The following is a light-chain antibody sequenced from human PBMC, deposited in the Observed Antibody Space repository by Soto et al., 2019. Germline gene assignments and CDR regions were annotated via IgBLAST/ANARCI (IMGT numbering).Light chain of an antibody. V-gene: IGKV1-9*01. Sequence: IRLTQLPSSLSASVGDRVTITCRASQGVNSHLAWHQQKPGKAPKLLISEVSTLQSGVPSRFSGSGSGTDFTLTISSLQPEDFATYYCQHLNAYPITFGQGTRLEIK. CDR3: QHLNAYPIT. CDR2: EVS. CDR1: QGVNSH. J-gene: IGKJ5*01.